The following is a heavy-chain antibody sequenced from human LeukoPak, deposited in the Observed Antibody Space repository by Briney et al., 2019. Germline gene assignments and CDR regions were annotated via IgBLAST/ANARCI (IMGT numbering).Heavy chain of an antibody. CDR1: GFDVSNNY. CDR3: ARDKAPKYYDILTGPFDY. V-gene: IGHV3-53*01. Sequence: GGSLRLSCAVSGFDVSNNYMNWVRQAPGKGLEGVTHIYNSGSTYYADSVKGRFTISRDNAKNSLYLQMNSLRAEDTAVYYCARDKAPKYYDILTGPFDYWGQGTLVTVSS. D-gene: IGHD3-9*01. J-gene: IGHJ4*02. CDR2: IYNSGST.